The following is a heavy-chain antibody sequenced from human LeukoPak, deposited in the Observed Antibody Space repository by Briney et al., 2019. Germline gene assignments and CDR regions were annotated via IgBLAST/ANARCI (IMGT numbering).Heavy chain of an antibody. D-gene: IGHD3-9*01. V-gene: IGHV4-34*01. Sequence: SETLSLTCGVFGGSFSGYYWTWIRQPPGKGLEWIGEINHSGTTNYNPSLGSRLTISVDTSKNQFSLKLSSVTAADTAVYYCARQTLTGYSPFDYWGQGTLVTVSS. CDR2: INHSGTT. J-gene: IGHJ4*02. CDR3: ARQTLTGYSPFDY. CDR1: GGSFSGYY.